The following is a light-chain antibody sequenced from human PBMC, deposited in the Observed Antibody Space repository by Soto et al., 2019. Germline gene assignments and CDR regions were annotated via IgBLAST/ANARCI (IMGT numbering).Light chain of an antibody. CDR3: QQYDRSPRT. CDR2: GAS. V-gene: IGKV3-20*01. CDR1: QSVSSSY. J-gene: IGKJ1*01. Sequence: EIVLTQSPGTLSLSPGERATLSCRASQSVSSSYLAWYQQKPGQAPRLLIYGASSRATGIPDRFSGSGSGTDFTLIISRLEPEDFAVYYCQQYDRSPRTFGQGTKVEIK.